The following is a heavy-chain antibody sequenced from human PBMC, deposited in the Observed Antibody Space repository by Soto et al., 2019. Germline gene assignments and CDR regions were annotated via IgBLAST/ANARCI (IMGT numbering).Heavy chain of an antibody. CDR1: GDSITSSSHY. J-gene: IGHJ4*02. Sequence: QMQLQESGPGLVKPSETLSLTCTVSGDSITSSSHYWGWIRQPPGKGLESIANIYYDGNTYYNPSLKSRVTSSLDTYKNQFSSRLNSVTEADTGVHYCVRSSIEPRVFMYPFDSWGKGTLVTASS. CDR3: VRSSIEPRVFMYPFDS. D-gene: IGHD6-6*01. V-gene: IGHV4-39*01. CDR2: IYYDGNT.